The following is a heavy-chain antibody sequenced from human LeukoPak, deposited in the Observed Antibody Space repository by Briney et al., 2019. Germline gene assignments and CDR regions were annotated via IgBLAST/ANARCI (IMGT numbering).Heavy chain of an antibody. CDR3: AKDTEGSLDY. Sequence: GESLRLSCAASGFTFSNSWMAWVRQAPGKGLEWLANIRQDGGVKHYVDSVEGRFTISRDDAENSLYLQMNILGAEDTAVYYCAKDTEGSLDYWGQGTLVAVSS. V-gene: IGHV3-7*01. D-gene: IGHD1-26*01. CDR1: GFTFSNSW. J-gene: IGHJ4*02. CDR2: IRQDGGVK.